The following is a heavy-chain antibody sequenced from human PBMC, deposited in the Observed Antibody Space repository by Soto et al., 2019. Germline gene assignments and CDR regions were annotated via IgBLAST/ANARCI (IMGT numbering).Heavy chain of an antibody. Sequence: SETLSLTCTVSGGSISSYYRSWIRQPPGKGLEWIGYIYYSGSTNYNPSLKSRVTISVDTSKNQFSLKLSSVTAADTAVYYCGSSLRFLEWLYIDPWGQGTLVTVSS. D-gene: IGHD3-3*01. CDR3: GSSLRFLEWLYIDP. V-gene: IGHV4-59*08. CDR2: IYYSGST. J-gene: IGHJ5*02. CDR1: GGSISSYY.